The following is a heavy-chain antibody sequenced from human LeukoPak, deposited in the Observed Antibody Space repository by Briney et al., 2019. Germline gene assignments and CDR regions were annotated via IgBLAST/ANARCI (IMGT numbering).Heavy chain of an antibody. CDR2: INPSGGST. V-gene: IGHV1-46*01. CDR3: ARTRDDYTHADY. J-gene: IGHJ4*02. Sequence: ATVKVSCKASGYTFTSYNMHWVRQAPGQGLEWMGIINPSGGSTSYAQKFQGRVTMTRDTSTSTVYMELSSLRSEDTAVYYCARTRDDYTHADYWGQGTLVTVSS. CDR1: GYTFTSYN. D-gene: IGHD5-24*01.